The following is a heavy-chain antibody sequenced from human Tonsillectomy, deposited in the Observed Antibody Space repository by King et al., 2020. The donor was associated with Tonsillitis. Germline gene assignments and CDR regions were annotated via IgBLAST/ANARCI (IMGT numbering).Heavy chain of an antibody. J-gene: IGHJ4*02. D-gene: IGHD3-10*01. CDR2: IYYTGST. V-gene: IGHV4-59*08. Sequence: VQLQESGPGLVKPSETLSLTCTVSGGSITPYSWSWIRQPPGKGLEWIGYIYYTGSTHYNPSLKSRLTISVDTTKNQFSLKLNSVTTAATAVYYCASHVTLPSGNYYAACWGQGTLVTVPA. CDR3: ASHVTLPSGNYYAAC. CDR1: GGSITPYS.